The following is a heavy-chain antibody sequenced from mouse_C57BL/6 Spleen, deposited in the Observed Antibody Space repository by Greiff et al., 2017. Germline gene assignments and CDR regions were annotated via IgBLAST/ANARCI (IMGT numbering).Heavy chain of an antibody. D-gene: IGHD1-1*01. J-gene: IGHJ1*03. V-gene: IGHV1-55*01. CDR3: ARTITTVVATDWYFDV. CDR2: IYPGSGST. Sequence: KPGPGLEWIGDIYPGSGSTNYNEKFKSKATLTVDTSSSTAYMQLSSLTSEDSAVYYCARTITTVVATDWYFDVWGTGTTVTVSS.